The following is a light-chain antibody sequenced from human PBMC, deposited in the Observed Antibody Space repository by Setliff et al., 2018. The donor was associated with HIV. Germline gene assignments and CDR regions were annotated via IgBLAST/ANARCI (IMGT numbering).Light chain of an antibody. J-gene: IGLJ3*02. CDR1: SSNIGAGHD. CDR2: GNS. Sequence: QSALTQPPSVSGAPGQRVTISCTGSSSNIGAGHDVNWYQQLPGTAPKLLLYGNSYRPSGLPDRFSGSKSGTSASLAITGLQAEDEADYYCQSYDSSLSGSVFGGGTKVTVL. CDR3: QSYDSSLSGSV. V-gene: IGLV1-40*01.